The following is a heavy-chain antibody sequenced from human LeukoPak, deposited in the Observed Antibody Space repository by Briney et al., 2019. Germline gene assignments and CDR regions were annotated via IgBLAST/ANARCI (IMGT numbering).Heavy chain of an antibody. J-gene: IGHJ4*02. CDR1: GFTFSSYA. V-gene: IGHV3-30*04. D-gene: IGHD4-17*01. CDR2: ISYDGSNK. CDR3: AKDDYGEGDPYYFDY. Sequence: GGSLRLSCAASGFTFSSYAMHWARQAPGKGLEWVAVISYDGSNKYYADSVKGRSTISRDNSKNTLYLQMNSLRAEDTAVYYCAKDDYGEGDPYYFDYWGQGTLVTVSS.